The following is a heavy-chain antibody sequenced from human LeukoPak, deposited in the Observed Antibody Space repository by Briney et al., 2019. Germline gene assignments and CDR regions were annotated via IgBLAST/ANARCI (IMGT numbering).Heavy chain of an antibody. Sequence: SETLSLTCAVYGVSFSGYYWSWVRQPPGKGLEWMGEINHSGSTNYNPSLKSRVTISVDTSKNQFSLKLSSVTAADTAVYYCARGRGYCSGGSCPYYYYGMDVWGQGTTVTVSS. D-gene: IGHD2-15*01. V-gene: IGHV4-34*01. CDR1: GVSFSGYY. J-gene: IGHJ6*02. CDR3: ARGRGYCSGGSCPYYYYGMDV. CDR2: INHSGST.